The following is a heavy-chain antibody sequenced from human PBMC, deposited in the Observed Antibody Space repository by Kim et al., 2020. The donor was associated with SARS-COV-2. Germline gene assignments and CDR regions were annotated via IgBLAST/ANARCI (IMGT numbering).Heavy chain of an antibody. CDR2: IIPIFATA. D-gene: IGHD3-10*01. J-gene: IGHJ5*02. V-gene: IGHV1-69*13. CDR3: AREDSYYYGSGRHNNWFDP. Sequence: SVKVSCKASGGTFSSYAISWVRRAPGQGLEWMGGIIPIFATANYAQKFQGRVTITADESTSTAYMELSSLRSEDTAVYYCAREDSYYYGSGRHNNWFDPWGQGTLVTVSS. CDR1: GGTFSSYA.